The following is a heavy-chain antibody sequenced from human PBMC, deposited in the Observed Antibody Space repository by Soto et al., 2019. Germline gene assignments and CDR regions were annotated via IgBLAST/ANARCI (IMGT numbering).Heavy chain of an antibody. CDR1: SSYW. Sequence: SSYWMHCIRQPPGTGLGWIGEINHSGSTNYNPSLKSRVTISVDTSKNQFSLKLTSVTAADTAVYYCARDKITGVFDYWGQGTLVTVSS. CDR2: INHSGST. D-gene: IGHD2-8*02. CDR3: ARDKITGVFDY. V-gene: IGHV4-34*01. J-gene: IGHJ4*02.